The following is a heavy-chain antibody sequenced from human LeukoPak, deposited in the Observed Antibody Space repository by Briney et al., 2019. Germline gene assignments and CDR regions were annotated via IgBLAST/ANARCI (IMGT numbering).Heavy chain of an antibody. CDR2: IKSKTDGGTT. Sequence: GGSMRLSCVASGFAFSNAWMSWVRQAPGKGLEWVGRIKSKTDGGTTDYEAPVKGRFTISRDESRNTLYLQMNSLKTEDTAVYYCTTQGFRIFGVYGMDVWGQGTTVTVSS. J-gene: IGHJ6*02. CDR3: TTQGFRIFGVYGMDV. D-gene: IGHD3-3*01. V-gene: IGHV3-15*01. CDR1: GFAFSNAW.